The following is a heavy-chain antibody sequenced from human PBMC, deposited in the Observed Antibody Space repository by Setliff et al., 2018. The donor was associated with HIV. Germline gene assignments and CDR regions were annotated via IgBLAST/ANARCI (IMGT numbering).Heavy chain of an antibody. Sequence: ASVKVSCKTSGYTFTSYGITWVRQAPGQGLEWMGWISAYNGNTDYAQKFQDRVAVTTDTSTSTAYMELRSLRSDDTALYYCARKYYDILTGYYAADPWGQGTPVTVSS. V-gene: IGHV1-18*01. CDR3: ARKYYDILTGYYAADP. CDR1: GYTFTSYG. CDR2: ISAYNGNT. J-gene: IGHJ5*02. D-gene: IGHD3-9*01.